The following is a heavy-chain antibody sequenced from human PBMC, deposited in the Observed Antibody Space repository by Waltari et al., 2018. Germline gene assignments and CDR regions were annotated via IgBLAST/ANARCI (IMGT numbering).Heavy chain of an antibody. Sequence: QVQLQELGPGLVKPSETLSLTCNVSGGSVTSGRYYWTWNRQPPGKGLEWIGYISYRGSTNYNPSLTSRVTISVDTSENQVSLTLISVTAADTAVYYCARNDVTSGSYFFDHCGHGTLVTVSS. J-gene: IGHJ4*01. D-gene: IGHD3-22*01. CDR3: ARNDVTSGSYFFDH. V-gene: IGHV4-61*01. CDR2: ISYRGST. CDR1: GGSVTSGRYY.